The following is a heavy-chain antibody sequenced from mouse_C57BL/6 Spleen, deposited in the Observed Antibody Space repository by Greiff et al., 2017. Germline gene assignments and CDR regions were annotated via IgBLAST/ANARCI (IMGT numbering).Heavy chain of an antibody. J-gene: IGHJ4*01. CDR1: GFSLTSYG. Sequence: VQGVESGPGLVQPSQSLSITCTVSGFSLTSYGVHWVRQSPGKGLEWLGVIWSGGSTDYNAAFISRLSISKDNSKSQVFFKMNSLQADDTAIYYCARPDGYRPTWDAMDYWGQGTSVTVSS. CDR3: ARPDGYRPTWDAMDY. D-gene: IGHD2-3*01. CDR2: IWSGGST. V-gene: IGHV2-2*01.